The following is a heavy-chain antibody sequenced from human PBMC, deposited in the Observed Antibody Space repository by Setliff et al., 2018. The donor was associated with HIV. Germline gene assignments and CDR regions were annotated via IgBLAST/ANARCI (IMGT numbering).Heavy chain of an antibody. CDR3: AHYYYDTSGQPFDY. V-gene: IGHV4-59*08. CDR1: GGSISTFY. Sequence: SETLSLTCTVSGGSISTFYWSWIRQPPGKGLEWIGYIYYSGRTNYNPSLDSRVTMSVDTSKNQFPLKLSSVTAADTAVYYCAHYYYDTSGQPFDYWGQGTLVTVSS. D-gene: IGHD3-22*01. J-gene: IGHJ4*02. CDR2: IYYSGRT.